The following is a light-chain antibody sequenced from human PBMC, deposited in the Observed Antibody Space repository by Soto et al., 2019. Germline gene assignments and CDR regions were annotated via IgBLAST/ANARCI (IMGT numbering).Light chain of an antibody. Sequence: IQLTQSPSSLSASVGDRVTITCRASQGISSYLAWYQQKPGKAPKLLIYAASTLQSGVPSRFSGSGSGTDFTLTSSSLQPEDFATYCCQQLNSYPPLTFGGGTKVEIK. V-gene: IGKV1-9*01. J-gene: IGKJ4*01. CDR3: QQLNSYPPLT. CDR2: AAS. CDR1: QGISSY.